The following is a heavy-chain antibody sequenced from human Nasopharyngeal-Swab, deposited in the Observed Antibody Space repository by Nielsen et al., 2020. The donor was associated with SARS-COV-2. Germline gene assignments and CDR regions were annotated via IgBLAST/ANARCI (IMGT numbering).Heavy chain of an antibody. J-gene: IGHJ4*02. CDR1: GYTFARYY. CDR2: INPSGGST. V-gene: IGHV1-46*01. Sequence: ASVKVSCKASGYTFARYYMHWVRQAPGQGLEWMGIINPSGGSTTYAQRFQGRVTMTRDTSTSTVYLNLSSLRPEDTAVYYCARGEEEMATIRPFDYWGQGTLVTVSS. CDR3: ARGEEEMATIRPFDY. D-gene: IGHD5-24*01.